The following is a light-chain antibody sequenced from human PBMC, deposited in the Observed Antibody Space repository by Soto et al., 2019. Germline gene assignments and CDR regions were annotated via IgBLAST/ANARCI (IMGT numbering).Light chain of an antibody. Sequence: QSALPQPASLSGSPGQSITISCTGTSSDVGGYNYVSWYQQHPGEAPKLMIYEVINRPSGVSNRFSGSKSGNTASLTISGLQAEDEADYYCSSYTSSSTLVFGTGTKVTVL. CDR2: EVI. V-gene: IGLV2-14*01. CDR1: SSDVGGYNY. CDR3: SSYTSSSTLV. J-gene: IGLJ1*01.